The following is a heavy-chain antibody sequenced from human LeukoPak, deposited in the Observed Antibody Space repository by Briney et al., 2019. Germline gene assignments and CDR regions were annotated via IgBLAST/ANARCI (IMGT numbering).Heavy chain of an antibody. Sequence: GGSLRLSCTASGFIFGDYAMTWDRQAPGKGLEWVGFIRSKAYGGTIEYAASVKGRFIISRDDSKSSAYLQMNSLKTEDTAVYYCIRGRVHLDYWGQGTLVTVSS. CDR1: GFIFGDYA. CDR2: IRSKAYGGTI. CDR3: IRGRVHLDY. J-gene: IGHJ4*02. V-gene: IGHV3-49*04.